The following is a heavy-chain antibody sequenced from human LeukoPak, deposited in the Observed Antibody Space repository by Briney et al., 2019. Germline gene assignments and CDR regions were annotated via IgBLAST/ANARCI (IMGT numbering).Heavy chain of an antibody. CDR2: IGTNEDT. CDR3: VREWRGIASHYHGMDV. Sequence: GGSLRLSCVASGFSFSTYDMYWVRQAAGGGPEWVSAIGTNEDTFYLGSVKDRFTISRENGKNSLYLQMNSLRVDDTAVYYCVREWRGIASHYHGMDVWGQGTTVTVSS. V-gene: IGHV3-13*01. J-gene: IGHJ6*02. D-gene: IGHD6-13*01. CDR1: GFSFSTYD.